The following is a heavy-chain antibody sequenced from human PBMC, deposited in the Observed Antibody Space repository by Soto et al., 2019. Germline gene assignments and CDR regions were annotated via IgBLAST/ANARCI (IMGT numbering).Heavy chain of an antibody. Sequence: QVHLVQSGAEVKKPGASVKVSCKGSGYTFTAIGITWGRQAPGQGLEWMGWISAHNGNTDYAQKLQGRVTVTRDTSTSTAYMELRSLRSDDTAVYYCARGRYGDYWGQGALVTVSS. J-gene: IGHJ4*02. D-gene: IGHD1-1*01. CDR3: ARGRYGDY. CDR2: ISAHNGNT. CDR1: GYTFTAIG. V-gene: IGHV1-18*01.